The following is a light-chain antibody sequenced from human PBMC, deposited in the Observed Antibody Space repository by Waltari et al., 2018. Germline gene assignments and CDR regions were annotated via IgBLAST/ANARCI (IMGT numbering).Light chain of an antibody. CDR3: HQRSLWPWT. J-gene: IGKJ1*01. Sequence: IVLTQSPATLSLSPGERATPSCRSRQTVSTYLAWFQQKPGQAPRLLIYDASNRAPGIPARFSGSGSGTDFSLTISSLEPEDFAVYYCHQRSLWPWTFGQGTKVAIK. CDR1: QTVSTY. CDR2: DAS. V-gene: IGKV3-11*01.